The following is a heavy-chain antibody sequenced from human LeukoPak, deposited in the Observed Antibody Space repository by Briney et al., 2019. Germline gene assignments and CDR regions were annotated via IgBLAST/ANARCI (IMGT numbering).Heavy chain of an antibody. CDR1: GFTFSNYG. J-gene: IGHJ4*02. CDR3: AQAGQAGTIDY. CDR2: INQGGSET. D-gene: IGHD1-7*01. V-gene: IGHV3-7*01. Sequence: GGSLRLSCAASGFTFSNYGMSWVRQAPRKGLEWVANINQGGSETYYVDSVTGRFTISRDNAENSLYLQLNSLRVEDTAVYYCAQAGQAGTIDYWGQGTLVTVSS.